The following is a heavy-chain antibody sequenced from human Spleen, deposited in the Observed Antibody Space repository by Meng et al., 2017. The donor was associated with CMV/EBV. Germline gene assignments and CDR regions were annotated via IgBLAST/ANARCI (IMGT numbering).Heavy chain of an antibody. V-gene: IGHV1-2*02. D-gene: IGHD3-10*01. CDR2: INPNSGDT. CDR1: GYTFTAYY. J-gene: IGHJ4*02. Sequence: KVSCKGSGYTFTAYYMHWVRQAPGQGLEWMGWINPNSGDTNYAQRFQGRVTMTRDTSISTAYMELNRLRSDDTAVYYCARDWARGDYWGQGTLVTVSS. CDR3: ARDWARGDY.